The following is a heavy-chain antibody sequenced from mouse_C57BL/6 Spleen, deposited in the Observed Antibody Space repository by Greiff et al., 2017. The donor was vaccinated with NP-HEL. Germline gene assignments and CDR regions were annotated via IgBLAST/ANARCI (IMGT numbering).Heavy chain of an antibody. D-gene: IGHD2-3*01. CDR3: ASGHDGYYEFAY. CDR2: IWGVGST. CDR1: GFSLTSYG. J-gene: IGHJ3*01. Sequence: QVQLKQSGPGLVAPSQSLSITCTVSGFSLTSYGVDWVRQSPGKGLEWLGVIWGVGSTNYNSALKSRLSISKDNSKSQVFLKMNSLQTDDTAMYYCASGHDGYYEFAYWGQGTLVTVSA. V-gene: IGHV2-6*01.